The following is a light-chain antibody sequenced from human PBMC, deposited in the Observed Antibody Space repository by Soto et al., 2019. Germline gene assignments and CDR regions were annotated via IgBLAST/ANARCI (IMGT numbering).Light chain of an antibody. V-gene: IGLV1-40*01. CDR2: ANS. CDR1: SSNIGAGYD. CDR3: QSYDSTLSGVV. Sequence: QSVLTQPPSVSGAPGQRVTISCTGSSSNIGAGYDVHWYQQLPGTAPKLLIYANSIRPSGVPDRFSGSKSGTSASLAITGLQADDEAAYHCQSYDSTLSGVVFGGGTQLTVL. J-gene: IGLJ2*01.